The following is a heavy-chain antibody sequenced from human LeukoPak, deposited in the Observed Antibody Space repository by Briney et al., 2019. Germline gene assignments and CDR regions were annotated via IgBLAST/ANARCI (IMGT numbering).Heavy chain of an antibody. J-gene: IGHJ4*02. CDR2: ISGSGGST. V-gene: IGHV3-23*01. CDR1: GFTFDDYG. D-gene: IGHD1-14*01. Sequence: GGSLRLSCAASGFTFDDYGMSWVRQAPGKGLEWVSAISGSGGSTYYADSVKGRFTISRDNSKNTLYLQMNSLRAEDTAVYYCAEERGPGGFDYWGQGTLVTVSS. CDR3: AEERGPGGFDY.